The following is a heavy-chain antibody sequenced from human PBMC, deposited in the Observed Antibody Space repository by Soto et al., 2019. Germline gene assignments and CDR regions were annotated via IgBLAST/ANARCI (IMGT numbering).Heavy chain of an antibody. CDR1: GYTFTDYG. Sequence: QGQLVQSGVEVKKPGASVKVSCKASGYTFTDYGISWVRQAPGQGLEWMGWISAYNGNTNYAQNLQDRVTMTTDTSTSTAYIELRSLRSEDTAVYYCAKDRSTHDYWGQETLIAVSS. CDR2: ISAYNGNT. J-gene: IGHJ4*02. V-gene: IGHV1-18*01. CDR3: AKDRSTHDY. D-gene: IGHD1-1*01.